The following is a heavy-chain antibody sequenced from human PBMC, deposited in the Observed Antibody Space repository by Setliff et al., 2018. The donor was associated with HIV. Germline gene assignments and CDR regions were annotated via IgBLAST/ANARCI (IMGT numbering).Heavy chain of an antibody. V-gene: IGHV1-18*01. CDR3: ARPGGSYGDYGWYLRF. CDR2: INTHSGYT. CDR1: GGTFSSYA. Sequence: ASVKVSCKASGGTFSSYAISWVRQAPGQGLEWMGWINTHSGYTNYAQNVQGRVTVTMDTSTSTAYMELRSLRSDDTAMYYCARPGGSYGDYGWYLRFWGQGTL. J-gene: IGHJ4*02. D-gene: IGHD4-17*01.